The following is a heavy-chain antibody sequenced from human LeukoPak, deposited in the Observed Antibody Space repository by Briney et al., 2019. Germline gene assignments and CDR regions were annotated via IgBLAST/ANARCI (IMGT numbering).Heavy chain of an antibody. V-gene: IGHV4-34*01. J-gene: IGHJ6*03. CDR1: GGSFSGYY. CDR3: ARGAGFPLYSSSWEGIPRYYYYMDV. Sequence: SETPSLTRAVYGGSFSGYYWSWIRQPPGKGLEWIGEINHSGSTNYNPHLKSRVTISVATSKNQFSLKLSSVTAADTAVYYCARGAGFPLYSSSWEGIPRYYYYMDVWGKGTTVTVSS. D-gene: IGHD6-13*01. CDR2: INHSGST.